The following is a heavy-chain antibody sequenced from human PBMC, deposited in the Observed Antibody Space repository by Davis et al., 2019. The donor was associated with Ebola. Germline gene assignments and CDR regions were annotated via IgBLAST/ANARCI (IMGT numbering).Heavy chain of an antibody. CDR1: GFTSNNYG. D-gene: IGHD6-6*01. V-gene: IGHV3-23*01. CDR3: AKGGGTSSSDFRRT. J-gene: IGHJ5*02. CDR2: ISDSGGST. Sequence: GGSLRLSCAASGFTSNNYGMNWVRQAPGKGLEWVSGISDSGGSTHYADSVKGRFTISRDNSKNTLYLQMNSLRAEDTAVYYCAKGGGTSSSDFRRTWGQGTLVTVSS.